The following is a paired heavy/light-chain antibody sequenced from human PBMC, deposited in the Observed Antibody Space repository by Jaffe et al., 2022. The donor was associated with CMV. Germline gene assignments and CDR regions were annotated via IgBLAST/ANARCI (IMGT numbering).Heavy chain of an antibody. CDR2: TSTDLGHS. D-gene: IGHD3-3*01. CDR3: ARIFGSELPWFDF. J-gene: IGHJ4*02. Sequence: QIHLVQSGPEMRQPGASVKVSCQTSGYTFTTYGITWVRQAPGQGLEWMGWTSTDLGHSSTAQRFQDRVTLTSDTSTHTAYLEMRGLTSDDTAVYYCARIFGSELPWFDFWGQGTLVTVSS. V-gene: IGHV1-18*01. CDR1: GYTFTTYG.
Light chain of an antibody. J-gene: IGLJ2*01. Sequence: QSVLTQPPSASGAPGQRVTISCSGTSSSLGDYSVYWYQQLPGAAPEVLIFRDDQRPSGVPDRFSGSKSGASASLVISGVRPEDEATYYCAAWDDTLRGRVFGGGTKLTV. V-gene: IGLV1-47*01. CDR1: SSSLGDYS. CDR3: AAWDDTLRGRV. CDR2: RDD.